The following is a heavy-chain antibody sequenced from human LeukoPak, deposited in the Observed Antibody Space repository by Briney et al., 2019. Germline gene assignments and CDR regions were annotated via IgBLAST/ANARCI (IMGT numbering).Heavy chain of an antibody. Sequence: PGGSLRLSCAASGFTFSIYDMHWVRQAPGKGLEWVAVISYDGSNKYYADSVKGRFTISRYNSKNTLYLQMNILRAEDTAVYYCAKGGGSGFHDSSPYCFDYWGQGTLVTVSS. J-gene: IGHJ4*02. CDR1: GFTFSIYD. CDR2: ISYDGSNK. CDR3: AKGGGSGFHDSSPYCFDY. V-gene: IGHV3-30*18. D-gene: IGHD3-22*01.